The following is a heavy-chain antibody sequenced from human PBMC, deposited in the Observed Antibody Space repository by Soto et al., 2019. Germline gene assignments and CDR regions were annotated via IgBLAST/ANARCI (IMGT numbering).Heavy chain of an antibody. CDR2: ISGGGDTT. V-gene: IGHV3-23*01. Sequence: EVQLLESGGGLVQPGGSLRLSCAASGFNFNNYAMTWVRQAPGKGLEWVSAISGGGDTTSYADSVKGRFTVSRDGSKNTLYLQMSSLRPEDTALYYCAKGRGGSGSLTPRVDFWCQGTLVTVSS. J-gene: IGHJ4*02. D-gene: IGHD3-10*01. CDR3: AKGRGGSGSLTPRVDF. CDR1: GFNFNNYA.